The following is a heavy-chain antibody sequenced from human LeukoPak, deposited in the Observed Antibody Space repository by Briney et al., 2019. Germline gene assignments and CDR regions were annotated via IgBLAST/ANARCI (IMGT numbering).Heavy chain of an antibody. CDR1: GYTFTGYY. Sequence: GASVKVSCKASGYTFTGYYMHWVRQAPGQGLEWMGWINPNSGGTNYAQKFQGRVTMTRDTSISTAYMELSRLRSDDTAVYYCARRPDSSSRYYAKGYYYYYSMDVWGKGTTVTISS. D-gene: IGHD6-13*01. V-gene: IGHV1-2*02. J-gene: IGHJ6*03. CDR2: INPNSGGT. CDR3: ARRPDSSSRYYAKGYYYYYSMDV.